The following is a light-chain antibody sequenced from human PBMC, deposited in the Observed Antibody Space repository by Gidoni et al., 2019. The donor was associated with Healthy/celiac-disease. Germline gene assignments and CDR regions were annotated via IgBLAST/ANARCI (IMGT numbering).Light chain of an antibody. CDR3: QQYNSYSRT. V-gene: IGKV1-5*03. Sequence: DIQMTQSPSTLSASVGDRVTITCRASQSISSWLAWYQQKPGKAPTLLIYKASSLESGVPSRFSGSGSGTEFTITISSLQPDDFATYYCQQYNSYSRTFGQGTKVEIK. CDR1: QSISSW. J-gene: IGKJ1*01. CDR2: KAS.